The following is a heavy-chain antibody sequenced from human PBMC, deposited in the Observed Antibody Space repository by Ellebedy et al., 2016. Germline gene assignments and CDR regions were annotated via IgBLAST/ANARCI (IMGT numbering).Heavy chain of an antibody. V-gene: IGHV4-39*07. CDR1: GGSISSTFYY. CDR3: AREDHGMDV. CDR2: VYYSGST. J-gene: IGHJ6*02. Sequence: SETLSLTCTVSGGSISSTFYYWGWIRQPPGKGLEWIGSVYYSGSTSYNPSLKSRVTISVDTSKNQFSLKLSSVTAADTAVYYCAREDHGMDVWGQGTTVTVSS.